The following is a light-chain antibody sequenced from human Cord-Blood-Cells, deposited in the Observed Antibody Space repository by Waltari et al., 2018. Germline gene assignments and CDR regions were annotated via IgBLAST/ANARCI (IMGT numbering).Light chain of an antibody. CDR2: RNN. Sequence: QSVLTQPPSASGTPGQRVTIPCSGSSSNIGSNYVYGYQQLPGTAPKLLIYRNNQRPSGVPDRFSGSKSGTSASLAISGLRSEDEADYYCAAWDDSLSGPVFGGGTKLTVL. CDR1: SSNIGSNY. V-gene: IGLV1-47*01. CDR3: AAWDDSLSGPV. J-gene: IGLJ3*02.